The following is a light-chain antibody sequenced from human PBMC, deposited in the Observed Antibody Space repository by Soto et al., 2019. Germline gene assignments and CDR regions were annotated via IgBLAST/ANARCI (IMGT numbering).Light chain of an antibody. J-gene: IGKJ4*01. CDR2: DAS. Sequence: EIVLTQSPATLPLSPGERATLSCRASQSVSSYLAWYQQKPGQAPRLLIYDASNRATGIPARFSGSGSGTDFTLNISSLEPEDFPVYYCQQRSNLPLTFGGGTKVEIK. V-gene: IGKV3-11*01. CDR3: QQRSNLPLT. CDR1: QSVSSY.